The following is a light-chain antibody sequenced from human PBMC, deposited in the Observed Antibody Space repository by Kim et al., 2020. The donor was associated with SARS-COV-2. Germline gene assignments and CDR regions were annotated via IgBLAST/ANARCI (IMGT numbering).Light chain of an antibody. CDR3: QQYGSSAPT. CDR1: QSVSSSY. V-gene: IGKV3-20*01. Sequence: EIVLTQSPASLSLSPGERATLSCRASQSVSSSYLSWYQPKRRQAPRLLIYGASSRATGIPDRFSGSGSETDFTLTISRLESEDFAVYYCQQYGSSAPTFGGGTKVGIK. CDR2: GAS. J-gene: IGKJ4*01.